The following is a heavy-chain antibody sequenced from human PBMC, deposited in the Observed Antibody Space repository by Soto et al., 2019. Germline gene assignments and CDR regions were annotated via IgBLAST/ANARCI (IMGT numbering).Heavy chain of an antibody. Sequence: PGGSLRLSCAASGFNFSDHYMNWVRQAPGKGLEWVSYISGSSRYTNFADSVKGRFTISRDNAKNSLYLQMNSLRVEDTAVYYCARHTSGWHYYDYWGQGTRVTVSS. CDR3: ARHTSGWHYYDY. V-gene: IGHV3-11*06. D-gene: IGHD6-19*01. CDR2: ISGSSRYT. J-gene: IGHJ4*02. CDR1: GFNFSDHY.